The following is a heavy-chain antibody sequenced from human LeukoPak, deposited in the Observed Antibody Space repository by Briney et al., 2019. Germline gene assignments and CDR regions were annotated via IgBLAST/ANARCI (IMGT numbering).Heavy chain of an antibody. CDR1: GGSISSSSYY. D-gene: IGHD4-17*01. V-gene: IGHV4-39*01. J-gene: IGHJ4*02. Sequence: SETLSLTCTVSGGSISSSSYYWGWIRQPPGKGLEWIGSIYYSGSTYYNPSLKSRVTISVDTSKNQFSLKLSSVTAADTAVYYCARGRGMTTIDYWGQGTLVTVPS. CDR2: IYYSGST. CDR3: ARGRGMTTIDY.